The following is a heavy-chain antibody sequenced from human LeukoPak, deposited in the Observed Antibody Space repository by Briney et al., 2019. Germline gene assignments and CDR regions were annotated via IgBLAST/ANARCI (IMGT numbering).Heavy chain of an antibody. Sequence: ASVNVSCKASGFSFTSFGVTWVRQAPGQGLEWMGWISTYTGVTHYAEKIEDRVTMSIDTSTTTAYMELRSLRYDDTAVYYCARDSDYSGNGNGDWFDPWGQGTVVTVSS. CDR3: ARDSDYSGNGNGDWFDP. D-gene: IGHD4-11*01. J-gene: IGHJ5*02. CDR2: ISTYTGVT. V-gene: IGHV1-18*04. CDR1: GFSFTSFG.